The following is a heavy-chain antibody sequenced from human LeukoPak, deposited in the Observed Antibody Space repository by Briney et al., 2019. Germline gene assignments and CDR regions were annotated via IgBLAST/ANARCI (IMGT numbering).Heavy chain of an antibody. J-gene: IGHJ2*01. CDR2: VSGSGGST. CDR3: AKEDYGDIYWYFDL. V-gene: IGHV3-23*01. Sequence: PGGSLRLSCAASGFTFSSYSMNWVRQAPGKGLEWVSAVSGSGGSTYYADSAKGRFTISRDNSKNTLYLQMNSLRVQDTAVYYCAKEDYGDIYWYFDLWGRGTLVTVSS. D-gene: IGHD4-17*01. CDR1: GFTFSSYS.